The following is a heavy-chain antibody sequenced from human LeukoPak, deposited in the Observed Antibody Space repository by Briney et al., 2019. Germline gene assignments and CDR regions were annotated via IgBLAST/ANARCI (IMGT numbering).Heavy chain of an antibody. D-gene: IGHD3-22*01. CDR3: ARVAYYYDRQFDY. V-gene: IGHV1-69*13. CDR2: IIPIFGTA. Sequence: SVKVSCKASGGTFSSYAISWVRQAPGRGLEWMGGIIPIFGTANYAQKFQGRVTITADESTSTAYMELSSLRSEDTAVYYCARVAYYYDRQFDYWGQGTLVTVSS. CDR1: GGTFSSYA. J-gene: IGHJ4*02.